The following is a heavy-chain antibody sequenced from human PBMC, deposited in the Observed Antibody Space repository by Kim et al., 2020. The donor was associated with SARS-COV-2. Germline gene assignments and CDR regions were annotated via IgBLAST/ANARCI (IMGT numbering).Heavy chain of an antibody. Sequence: SVKGRFTISRDDLENTAYLQMNSLKTEDTAVYYCTRVNPMAGAWYDAFDIWGQGTMLTVSS. CDR3: TRVNPMAGAWYDAFDI. D-gene: IGHD6-19*01. V-gene: IGHV3-73*01. J-gene: IGHJ3*02.